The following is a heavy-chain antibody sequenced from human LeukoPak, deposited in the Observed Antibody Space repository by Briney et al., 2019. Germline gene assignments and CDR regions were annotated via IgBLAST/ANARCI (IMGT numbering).Heavy chain of an antibody. Sequence: TGGSLRLSCAASGFTFTRFNMNWVRQAPGKGLEWVGRIKTKTDGGTPDYAAPVKGRFTISRDDSRNTLYPQMNSLKTEDTAVYYCTTYRVGEQWMIPNYWGQGTLVTVSS. J-gene: IGHJ4*02. CDR2: IKTKTDGGTP. V-gene: IGHV3-15*01. D-gene: IGHD6-19*01. CDR1: GFTFTRFN. CDR3: TTYRVGEQWMIPNY.